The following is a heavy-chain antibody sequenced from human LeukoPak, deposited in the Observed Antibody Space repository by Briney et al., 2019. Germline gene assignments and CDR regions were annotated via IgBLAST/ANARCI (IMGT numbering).Heavy chain of an antibody. V-gene: IGHV1-69*06. CDR3: ARDGQWLASLLDY. CDR2: IIPIFGTA. Sequence: SVKVSCKASGGTFSSYAISWVRQAPGQGLEWMGGIIPIFGTANYAQKFQGRVTITADKSTSTAYMELSSLRSEDTAVYYCARDGQWLASLLDYWGQGTLVTVSS. J-gene: IGHJ4*02. D-gene: IGHD6-19*01. CDR1: GGTFSSYA.